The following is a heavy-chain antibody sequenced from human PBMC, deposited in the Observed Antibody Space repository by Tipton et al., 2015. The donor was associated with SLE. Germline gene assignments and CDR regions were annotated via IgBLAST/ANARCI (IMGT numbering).Heavy chain of an antibody. CDR2: VSHDGRNK. V-gene: IGHV3-30*04. Sequence: SLRLSCAASGFSFDDYAMHWVRQAPGKGLEWVAFVSHDGRNKDFADSVKGRFIISRDNSKNTLSLQMYSLSAEDTAVYYCARVGFWSGYSEMDVWGQGTTVTVSS. J-gene: IGHJ6*02. CDR3: ARVGFWSGYSEMDV. D-gene: IGHD3-3*01. CDR1: GFSFDDYA.